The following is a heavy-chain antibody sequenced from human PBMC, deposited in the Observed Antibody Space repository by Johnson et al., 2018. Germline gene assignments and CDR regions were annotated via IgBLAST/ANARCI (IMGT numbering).Heavy chain of an antibody. CDR3: TRLSASPYYSHNYRDA. Sequence: VQLVQSGGGLVQPGRSLRLSCTASGFTFGDYAMSWFRQAPGKGLERVGFIRSKAYGGTTDFAASVKGRFTISRDDSKRIPCLQMNSLKTEDTAVFYCTRLSASPYYSHNYRDAWGKGTTVTVSS. J-gene: IGHJ6*03. CDR1: GFTFGDYA. V-gene: IGHV3-49*03. CDR2: IRSKAYGGTT. D-gene: IGHD1-26*01.